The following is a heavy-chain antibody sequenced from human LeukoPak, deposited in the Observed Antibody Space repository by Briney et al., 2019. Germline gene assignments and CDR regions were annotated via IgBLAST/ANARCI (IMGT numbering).Heavy chain of an antibody. J-gene: IGHJ6*03. CDR1: GGSIRSSSYN. V-gene: IGHV4-39*07. D-gene: IGHD1-26*01. CDR3: ARTGGSFYFYYYMDV. Sequence: SETLSLTCTVSGGSIRSSSYNWGWIRQPPGKGLEWIGNIHYTGTTFYNPSLKSRVTISVDTSENQFSLKLSSVTAADTAVYYCARTGGSFYFYYYMDVWGKGTTVTVSS. CDR2: IHYTGTT.